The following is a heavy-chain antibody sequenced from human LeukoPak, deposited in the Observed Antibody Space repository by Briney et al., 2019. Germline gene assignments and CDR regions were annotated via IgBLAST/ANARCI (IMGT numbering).Heavy chain of an antibody. CDR1: GGSISSTSYY. V-gene: IGHV4-39*01. CDR2: IYYSGDT. D-gene: IGHD2-8*01. J-gene: IGHJ4*02. Sequence: SETLSLTCTVSGGSISSTSYYWGWIRQPPGKGLEWIGSIYYSGDTYYNPSLKSRVTISVDTSKNQFSLKLSSVTAADTTVYYCARLDCLNGVGHWSDYWGQGILVTVSS. CDR3: ARLDCLNGVGHWSDY.